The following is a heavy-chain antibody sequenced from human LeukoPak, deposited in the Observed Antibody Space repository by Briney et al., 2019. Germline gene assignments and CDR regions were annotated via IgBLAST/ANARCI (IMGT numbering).Heavy chain of an antibody. V-gene: IGHV1-46*01. D-gene: IGHD2-2*01. CDR2: INPSGGST. CDR1: GYTFTSYY. CDR3: ARVRRYCSSTSCYVFDY. Sequence: ASVKVSCKASGYTFTSYYMHWVRQAPGQGLEWMGIINPSGGSTSYAQKFQGRVTMTTDTSTSTAYMELRSLRSDDTAVYYCARVRRYCSSTSCYVFDYWGQGTLVTVSS. J-gene: IGHJ4*02.